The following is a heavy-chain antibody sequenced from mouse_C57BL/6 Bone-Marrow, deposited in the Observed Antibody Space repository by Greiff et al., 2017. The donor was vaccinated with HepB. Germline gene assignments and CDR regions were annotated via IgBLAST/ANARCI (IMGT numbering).Heavy chain of an antibody. J-gene: IGHJ2*01. Sequence: QVQLQQSGPELVKPGASVKISCKASGYTFTDYYINWVKQRPGQGLEWIGWIFPGSGSTYYNEKFKGKATLTVDKSSSTAYMQLSSLTSEDSAVYYCARAKRCYYDGSRHYFDCWGQGATLTVSS. V-gene: IGHV1-75*01. CDR3: ARAKRCYYDGSRHYFDC. CDR2: IFPGSGST. CDR1: GYTFTDYY. D-gene: IGHD1-1*01.